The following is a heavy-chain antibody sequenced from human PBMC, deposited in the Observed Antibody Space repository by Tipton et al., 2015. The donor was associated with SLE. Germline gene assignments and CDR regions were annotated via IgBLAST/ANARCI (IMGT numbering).Heavy chain of an antibody. D-gene: IGHD6-13*01. V-gene: IGHV4-34*01. CDR1: GGSFSGYY. CDR2: INHSGST. CDR3: AAYSSSGKRWFDP. J-gene: IGHJ5*02. Sequence: TLSLTCAVYGGSFSGYYWSWIRQPPGKGLEWIGEINHSGSTNYNPSLKSRVTISVDTSKNQFSLKLSSVTAADTAVYYCAAYSSSGKRWFDPWGQGTLVTVSS.